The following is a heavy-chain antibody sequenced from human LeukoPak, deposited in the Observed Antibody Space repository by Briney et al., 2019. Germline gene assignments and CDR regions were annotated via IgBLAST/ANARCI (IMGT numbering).Heavy chain of an antibody. J-gene: IGHJ4*02. V-gene: IGHV4-34*01. CDR2: INHSGST. Sequence: SETLSLPCAVYGGSFSGYYWSWIRQPPGKGLEWIGEINHSGSTNYNPSLKSRVTISVDTSKNQFSLKLSSVTAADTAVYYCARGLPYYDFWSGYYEGGYFDYWGQGTLVTVSS. CDR1: GGSFSGYY. CDR3: ARGLPYYDFWSGYYEGGYFDY. D-gene: IGHD3-3*01.